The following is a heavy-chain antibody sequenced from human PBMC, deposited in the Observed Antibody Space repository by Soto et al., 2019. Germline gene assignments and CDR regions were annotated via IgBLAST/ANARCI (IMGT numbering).Heavy chain of an antibody. J-gene: IGHJ3*02. Sequence: SETLSLTCTVSGGSISSSSYSWGWIRQPPGKGLEWIGSIYYSGSTYYNPSLKSRVTISVDTSKNQFSLKLSSVTAADTAVYYCARLRENGVVILFPWRGGAFDIWGQGTMVT. V-gene: IGHV4-39*01. D-gene: IGHD3-3*01. CDR3: ARLRENGVVILFPWRGGAFDI. CDR1: GGSISSSSYS. CDR2: IYYSGST.